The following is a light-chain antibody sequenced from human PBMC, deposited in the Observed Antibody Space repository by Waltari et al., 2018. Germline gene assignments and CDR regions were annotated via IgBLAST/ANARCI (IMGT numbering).Light chain of an antibody. CDR2: DVS. CDR1: RRDVGDYNY. CDR3: SSFTSKRTVV. V-gene: IGLV2-14*03. Sequence: QSALTQPASVSGSPGQSITISCSGSRRDVGDYNYVSWYQQHPGKAPNLLIYDVSKRHSGASNRFSGSKSGNTASLTLSGLQAEDEADYYCSSFTSKRTVVFGGGTKVTVL. J-gene: IGLJ3*02.